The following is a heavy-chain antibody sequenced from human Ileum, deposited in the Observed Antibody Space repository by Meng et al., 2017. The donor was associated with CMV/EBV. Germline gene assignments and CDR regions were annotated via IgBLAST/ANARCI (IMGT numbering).Heavy chain of an antibody. CDR1: GFTFNNYP. CDR3: ARDPRIGSPDYFDH. J-gene: IGHJ4*02. D-gene: IGHD1-26*01. Sequence: SGFTFNNYPMHWFRQAPGKGLEWVAVIGYDGVFKFHADPVKGRFTISRDDSKNTLYLQMDSLRVEDTAVYYCARDPRIGSPDYFDHWGQGVLVTVSS. V-gene: IGHV3-30*04. CDR2: IGYDGVFK.